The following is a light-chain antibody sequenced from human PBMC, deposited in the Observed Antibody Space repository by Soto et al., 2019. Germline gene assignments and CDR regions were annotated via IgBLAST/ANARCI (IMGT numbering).Light chain of an antibody. CDR2: KAS. V-gene: IGKV1-5*03. J-gene: IGKJ1*01. CDR1: QSISSW. CDR3: QQYNSYSWT. Sequence: DIQMTHSPSTLSASVGDRVTITCRASQSISSWLAWYQHKPGKAPKLLIYKASILESGVPSRFSGSGSGTELTLTISSLQPDDFATYYCQQYNSYSWTFGQGTKVEIK.